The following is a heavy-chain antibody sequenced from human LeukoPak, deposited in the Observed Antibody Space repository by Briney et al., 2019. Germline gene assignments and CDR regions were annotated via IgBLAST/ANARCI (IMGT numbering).Heavy chain of an antibody. CDR1: GFTFTSYT. J-gene: IGHJ4*02. Sequence: PGGSLRLSCAASGFTFTSYTMNWVRQAPGKGLEWVSSISGSSGYLYHADSVKGRFTISRDNAENSLYLQMSSLRAEDTAVYHCAREAVAATNTFDYWGQGTLVTVSS. CDR3: AREAVAATNTFDY. D-gene: IGHD6-13*01. V-gene: IGHV3-21*01. CDR2: ISGSSGYL.